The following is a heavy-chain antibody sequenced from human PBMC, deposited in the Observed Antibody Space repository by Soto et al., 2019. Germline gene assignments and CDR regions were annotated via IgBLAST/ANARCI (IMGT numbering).Heavy chain of an antibody. CDR1: GGSISSGGYY. D-gene: IGHD2-15*01. Sequence: QVQLQESGPGLVKPSQTLSLTCTVSGGSISSGGYYWSWIRQHPGKGLEWIGYIYYSGSTYYNPSLKSRVTISVDTSKNQFSLKLSSVTAADTAVYYCARDRCSGGSCYRYFDYWGQETLVTVSS. CDR3: ARDRCSGGSCYRYFDY. V-gene: IGHV4-31*03. CDR2: IYYSGST. J-gene: IGHJ4*02.